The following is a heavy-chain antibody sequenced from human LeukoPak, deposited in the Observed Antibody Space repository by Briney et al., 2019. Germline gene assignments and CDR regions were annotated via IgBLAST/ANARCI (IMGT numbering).Heavy chain of an antibody. Sequence: LETLSLTCTVSGGSISSTSYYWGWIRQPPGKGLEWMGSIYYSGSTYYNPSLKSRLTISVDTSKNQFSLKLSSVTAADTAIYYCARDKGHYDVDYWGQGTLVTVSS. CDR1: GGSISSTSYY. CDR3: ARDKGHYDVDY. D-gene: IGHD3-16*01. V-gene: IGHV4-39*07. J-gene: IGHJ4*02. CDR2: IYYSGST.